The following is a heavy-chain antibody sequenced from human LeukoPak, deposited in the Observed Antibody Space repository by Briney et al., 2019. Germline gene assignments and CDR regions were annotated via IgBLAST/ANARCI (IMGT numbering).Heavy chain of an antibody. Sequence: PSETLSLTCTVSGGSISSYYWSWIRQPPGKGLEWIGYIYYSGSTNYNPSLKSRVTISVDTSKNQFSLKLSSVTAADTAVYYCARDGGWGELYFDTGGRGPLVTVPS. CDR2: IYYSGST. CDR1: GGSISSYY. CDR3: ARDGGWGELYFDT. J-gene: IGHJ4*02. D-gene: IGHD3-16*01. V-gene: IGHV4-59*01.